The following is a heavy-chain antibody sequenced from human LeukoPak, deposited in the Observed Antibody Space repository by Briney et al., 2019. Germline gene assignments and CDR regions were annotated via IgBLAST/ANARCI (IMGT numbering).Heavy chain of an antibody. CDR1: GESFSGYF. J-gene: IGHJ3*02. D-gene: IGHD3-16*02. Sequence: SETLSLTCAVSGESFSGYFWTWIRQPPGKGLEWIGESNHFGSTDYNPSLKSRVTMSVDTSKNQFSLKLSSVTAADTAVYYCARYYDYVWGSYRYDAFDIWGQGTMVTVSS. CDR2: SNHFGST. V-gene: IGHV4-34*10. CDR3: ARYYDYVWGSYRYDAFDI.